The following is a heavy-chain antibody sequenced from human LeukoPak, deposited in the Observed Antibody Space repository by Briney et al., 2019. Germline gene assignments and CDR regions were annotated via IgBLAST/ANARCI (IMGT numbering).Heavy chain of an antibody. J-gene: IGHJ4*02. CDR3: ARDKATCPGSSGYLDY. CDR2: IRYDGSNK. D-gene: IGHD3-22*01. Sequence: GGSLRLSCAASGFTFSSYGMHWVRQAPGKGLEWVAFIRYDGSNKYYADSVKGRFTISRDNAKNSLYLKMKRLRAEDTVVYYCARDKATCPGSSGYLDYWGQGTLVTVSS. CDR1: GFTFSSYG. V-gene: IGHV3-30*02.